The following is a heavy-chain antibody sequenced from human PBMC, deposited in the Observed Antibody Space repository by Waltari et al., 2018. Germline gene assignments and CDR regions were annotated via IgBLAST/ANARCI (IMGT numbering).Heavy chain of an antibody. V-gene: IGHV1-69*14. CDR2: IIPIFGTA. CDR3: ARDGPSIRALDY. Sequence: HVQLVQSGAEVNKPGSSVKVSCKASGGTFSSYAISWVRQAPGQGLEWMGGIIPIFGTANYAQKFEGRVTITADKSTSTAYMELSSLRSEDTAVYYCARDGPSIRALDYWGQGTLVTVSS. CDR1: GGTFSSYA. J-gene: IGHJ4*02. D-gene: IGHD3-10*01.